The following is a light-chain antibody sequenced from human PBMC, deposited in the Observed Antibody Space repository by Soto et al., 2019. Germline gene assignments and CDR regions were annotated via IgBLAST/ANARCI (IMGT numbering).Light chain of an antibody. Sequence: EIVMTQSPATLSVSPGERATLSCRASQSVSSNLAWYQQKPGQAPRLLIYGASTRATGIPARFSGSGSGTEFTLTISSLQSEDFAVYYCQQYNNLPPETFGQGTKVDI. CDR2: GAS. J-gene: IGKJ1*01. V-gene: IGKV3-15*01. CDR3: QQYNNLPPET. CDR1: QSVSSN.